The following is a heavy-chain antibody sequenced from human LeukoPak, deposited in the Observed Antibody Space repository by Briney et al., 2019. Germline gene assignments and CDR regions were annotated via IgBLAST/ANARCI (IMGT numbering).Heavy chain of an antibody. CDR3: ASRYSPFEF. CDR2: ISGSGDTT. J-gene: IGHJ4*02. Sequence: GGSLGLSCAASGFTFSDYYMSWIRQAPGKGLEWVSYISGSGDTTFYADSVKGRFTISRDNAKNSLYLQMNSLRAEDTAVYYCASRYSPFEFWGQGALVTVSS. V-gene: IGHV3-11*04. CDR1: GFTFSDYY. D-gene: IGHD5-18*01.